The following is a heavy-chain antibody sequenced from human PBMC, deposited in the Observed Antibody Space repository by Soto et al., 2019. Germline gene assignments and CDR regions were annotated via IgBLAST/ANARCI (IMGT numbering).Heavy chain of an antibody. Sequence: QVQLVQSGAEVKKPGASVKVSCKASGYTFTSYAMHWVRQAPGQRLEWLGWINGGNGDTKYSQKFQGRVTITRDTTASTPYRELSSLRSEDTALYYCARIAGGGAKTSYYYLYGMDVLGQGTTVTLSS. CDR2: INGGNGDT. V-gene: IGHV1-3*01. CDR1: GYTFTSYA. J-gene: IGHJ6*02. D-gene: IGHD3-16*01. CDR3: ARIAGGGAKTSYYYLYGMDV.